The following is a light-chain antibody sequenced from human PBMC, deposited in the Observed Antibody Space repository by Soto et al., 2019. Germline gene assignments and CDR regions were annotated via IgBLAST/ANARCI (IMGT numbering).Light chain of an antibody. CDR2: DVT. CDR1: SSDVGLYNF. J-gene: IGLJ2*01. V-gene: IGLV2-8*01. CDR3: SSYAGFNQVV. Sequence: QSVLTQPPSASGSPGQSVTISCTGTSSDVGLYNFVSWYQQHPGKAPRLTIYDVTKRPSGVPDRFSGSKSGNTASLTVSGLQADDEADYYCSSYAGFNQVVFGGGTKVTVL.